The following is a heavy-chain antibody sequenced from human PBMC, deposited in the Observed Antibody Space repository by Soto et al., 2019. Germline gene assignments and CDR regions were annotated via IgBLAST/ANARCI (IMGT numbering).Heavy chain of an antibody. D-gene: IGHD6-19*01. CDR2: VYLDDDK. J-gene: IGHJ4*02. CDR3: AHSLSGWYGTYFDS. CDR1: GFSLSTSGVG. V-gene: IGHV2-5*02. Sequence: QITLKESGPTLVKPTQTLTLTCTFSGFSLSTSGVGVGWIRQPPGKALEWLTLVYLDDDKRYSPSLKSRLTNAKDTSKNQVVITMTNMDPVDTATYYCAHSLSGWYGTYFDSWGQGALVTVSS.